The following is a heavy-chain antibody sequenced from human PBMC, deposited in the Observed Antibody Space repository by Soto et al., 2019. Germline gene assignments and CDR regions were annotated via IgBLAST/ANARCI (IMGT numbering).Heavy chain of an antibody. CDR1: GGSISISNW. D-gene: IGHD6-13*01. V-gene: IGHV4-4*02. CDR2: IYHSGST. Sequence: KTSETLSLTCAVSGGSISISNWWSWFRQPPGKGLEWIGEIYHSGSTNYNPSLKSRVTISVDKSKNQFSLKLSSVTAADTAVYYCARCIAAAGPIDYWGQGTLVTVSS. J-gene: IGHJ4*02. CDR3: ARCIAAAGPIDY.